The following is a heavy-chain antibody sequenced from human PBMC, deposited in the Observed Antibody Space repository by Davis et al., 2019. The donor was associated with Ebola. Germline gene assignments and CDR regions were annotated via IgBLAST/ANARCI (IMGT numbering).Heavy chain of an antibody. CDR3: ARDISGYSYGTYYYDMDV. CDR2: ISSSSSYI. J-gene: IGHJ6*02. D-gene: IGHD5-18*01. CDR1: GFTFSSYS. Sequence: GESLKISCAASGFTFSSYSMNWVRQAPGKGLEWVSSISSSSSYIYYADSVKGRFTISRDNAKNSLYLQMNSLRAEDTAVYYCARDISGYSYGTYYYDMDVWGQGTTVTVSS. V-gene: IGHV3-21*01.